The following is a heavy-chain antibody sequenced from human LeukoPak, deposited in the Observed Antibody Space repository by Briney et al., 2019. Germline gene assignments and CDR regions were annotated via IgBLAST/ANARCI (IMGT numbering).Heavy chain of an antibody. CDR1: GHTFTTYY. Sequence: ASVKVSCKASGHTFTTYYVHLVRQAPGQGLEWMGVINPSGDGTNYPQRFQGRVTLTRDTSTSTVYMELSSLRSEDTAVYYCAKETPNTGWFDPWGQGTLVTVSS. J-gene: IGHJ5*02. CDR3: AKETPNTGWFDP. D-gene: IGHD1-14*01. V-gene: IGHV1-46*01. CDR2: INPSGDGT.